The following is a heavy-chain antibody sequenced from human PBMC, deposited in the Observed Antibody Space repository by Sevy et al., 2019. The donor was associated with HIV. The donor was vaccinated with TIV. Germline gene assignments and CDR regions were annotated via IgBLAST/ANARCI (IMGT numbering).Heavy chain of an antibody. CDR3: AREDSNGVCYSH. CDR2: ISSSSSYI. V-gene: IGHV3-21*01. D-gene: IGHD2-8*01. CDR1: GVTFTIYT. Sequence: GGSLRLSCAASGVTFTIYTMNWVRQAPGKGLEWVPSISSSSSYIYYADSVKGRCTISRDNAKSSLYLQMSSLRAEDTAVYYCAREDSNGVCYSHWGQGILVTVSS. J-gene: IGHJ4*02.